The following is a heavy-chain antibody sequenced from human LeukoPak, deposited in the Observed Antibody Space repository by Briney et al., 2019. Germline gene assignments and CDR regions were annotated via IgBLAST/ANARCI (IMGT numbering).Heavy chain of an antibody. J-gene: IGHJ4*01. Sequence: ASVKVSCKASGYTFTSYGISWVRQAPGQGLEWMGWINPNTGNPTYAQGFTGRFVFSLDTSVSTAYLQISSLKAEDTAVYYCARVGLNGDPAGGDYWGQGTLVTVSS. V-gene: IGHV7-4-1*02. D-gene: IGHD4-17*01. CDR2: INPNTGNP. CDR3: ARVGLNGDPAGGDY. CDR1: GYTFTSYG.